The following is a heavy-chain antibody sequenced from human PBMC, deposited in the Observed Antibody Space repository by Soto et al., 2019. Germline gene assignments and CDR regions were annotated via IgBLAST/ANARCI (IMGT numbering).Heavy chain of an antibody. J-gene: IGHJ4*02. D-gene: IGHD3-9*01. Sequence: PGGSLRLSCAASGCTFDDYAMHWVRQATGKGLEWVSGISWNSGSIGYADSVKGRFTISRDNAKNSLYLQMNSLRAEDTALYYCAKDIGGGNILTGYYVDYWGQGTLVTVSS. CDR3: AKDIGGGNILTGYYVDY. CDR1: GCTFDDYA. CDR2: ISWNSGSI. V-gene: IGHV3-9*01.